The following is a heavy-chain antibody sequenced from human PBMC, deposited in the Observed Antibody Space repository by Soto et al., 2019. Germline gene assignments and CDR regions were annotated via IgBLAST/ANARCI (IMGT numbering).Heavy chain of an antibody. D-gene: IGHD1-7*01. J-gene: IGHJ3*01. V-gene: IGHV1-46*01. CDR1: EYTFFKYF. CDR2: INPSRGSA. CDR3: ARPLIGNTIDL. Sequence: ASVKVSCKASEYTFFKYFIHWVRQAPGQGLEWIGIINPSRGSATYGPIFQGRVSLTTDMPTSTVYMELSSLRSEDTAIYYCARPLIGNTIDLWGQGTSVTVSS.